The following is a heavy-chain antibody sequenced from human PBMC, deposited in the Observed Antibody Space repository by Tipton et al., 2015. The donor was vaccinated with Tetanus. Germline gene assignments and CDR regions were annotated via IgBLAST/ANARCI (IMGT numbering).Heavy chain of an antibody. V-gene: IGHV5-51*01. CDR1: GHNSRSYW. J-gene: IGHJ2*01. Sequence: VQLVQSGAEVKKPGESLRISCKVSGHNSRSYWVSWVRQMPGKGLEWVGIIDPRDSETFQGHVTISADKSISTAHLRWSSLEASDTAIYYCARRRSAILSGSYHWYFDIWGRGTLVIVSS. CDR3: ARRRSAILSGSYHWYFDI. CDR2: IDPRDSET. D-gene: IGHD3-9*01.